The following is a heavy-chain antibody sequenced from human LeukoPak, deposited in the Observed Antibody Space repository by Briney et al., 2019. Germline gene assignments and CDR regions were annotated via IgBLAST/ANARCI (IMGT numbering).Heavy chain of an antibody. Sequence: LETLSLTCTVSGGSISSYYWSWIRQPPGKGLEWIGYIYYIGSTNYNPSLKNRVTISVDTSKNQFSLKLSSVTAADTAVYYCAREGGYSGYLDYWGQGSLVTVSS. J-gene: IGHJ4*02. V-gene: IGHV4-59*01. CDR1: GGSISSYY. CDR2: IYYIGST. D-gene: IGHD5-12*01. CDR3: AREGGYSGYLDY.